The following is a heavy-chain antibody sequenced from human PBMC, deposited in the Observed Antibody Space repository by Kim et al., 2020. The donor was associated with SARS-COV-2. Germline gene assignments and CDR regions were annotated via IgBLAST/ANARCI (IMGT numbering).Heavy chain of an antibody. CDR3: ARGIAVAGPYYYYGMDV. Sequence: KSRVTISVDTSKNQFSLKLSSVTAADTAVYYCARGIAVAGPYYYYGMDVWGQGTTVTVSS. V-gene: IGHV4-59*09. D-gene: IGHD6-19*01. J-gene: IGHJ6*02.